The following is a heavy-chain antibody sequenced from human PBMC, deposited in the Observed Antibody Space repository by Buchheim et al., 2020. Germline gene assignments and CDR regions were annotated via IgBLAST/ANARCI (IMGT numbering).Heavy chain of an antibody. CDR3: AREPTYYYGSDNFRFGLFDP. CDR1: GGSINSSIYY. D-gene: IGHD3-10*01. J-gene: IGHJ5*02. V-gene: IGHV4-39*07. CDR2: IYYSGSP. Sequence: QLHLQESGPGLVKPSETLSLTCTVSGGSINSSIYYWDWIRQSPGKGLDWIASIYYSGSPLYNPSLKSRLTISMDASKKELSLKLRSVPAADTAVYYCAREPTYYYGSDNFRFGLFDPWGQG.